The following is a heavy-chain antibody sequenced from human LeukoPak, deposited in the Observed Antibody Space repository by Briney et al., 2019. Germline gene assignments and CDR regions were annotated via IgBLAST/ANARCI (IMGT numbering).Heavy chain of an antibody. CDR3: ATMPTVGTFDI. Sequence: PSETLSLTCTVSGGSISSTSYYWGWIRQPPGKGLEWIGSIYYTGSTYYNPSLKSRVTISVDTSKNQFSLKLNSVTAADTAVYYCATMPTVGTFDIWGQGTMVTVSS. CDR2: IYYTGST. D-gene: IGHD4-11*01. CDR1: GGSISSTSYY. V-gene: IGHV4-39*07. J-gene: IGHJ3*02.